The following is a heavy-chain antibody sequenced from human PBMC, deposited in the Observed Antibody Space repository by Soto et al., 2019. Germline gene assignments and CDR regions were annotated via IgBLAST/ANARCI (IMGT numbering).Heavy chain of an antibody. J-gene: IGHJ5*02. CDR2: MNPNSGNG. V-gene: IGHV1-8*01. Sequence: ASVKVSCKASGYAFSNNDISWVRQSTGQGLEWMGWMNPNSGNGGYAQKFEGRVTMTRDTSTSTAYMELSSLASDDTAIYYCARMATSGTLNWFDPWGQETLGTVSS. CDR3: ARMATSGTLNWFDP. CDR1: GYAFSNND.